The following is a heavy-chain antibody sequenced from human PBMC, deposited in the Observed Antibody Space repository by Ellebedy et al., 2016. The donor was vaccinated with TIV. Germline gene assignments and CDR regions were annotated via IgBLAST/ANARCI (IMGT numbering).Heavy chain of an antibody. CDR2: IYSSGST. V-gene: IGHV4-4*07. J-gene: IGHJ4*02. Sequence: MPSETLSLTCNVYGGSINSYYWSWIRQPAGKSLEWIGHIYSSGSTMYNPSLRSRVTMSVDTSKNQFSLQLNSMTPEDTAVYYCARDGPSYYFDSWGQGILVTVSS. CDR1: GGSINSYY. CDR3: ARDGPSYYFDS. D-gene: IGHD7-27*01.